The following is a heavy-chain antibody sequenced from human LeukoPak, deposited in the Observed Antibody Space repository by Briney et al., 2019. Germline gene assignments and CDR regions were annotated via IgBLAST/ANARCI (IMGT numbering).Heavy chain of an antibody. CDR3: ASAPNGDFFDY. J-gene: IGHJ4*02. V-gene: IGHV4-59*01. D-gene: IGHD2-8*01. CDR2: IYYSGRT. Sequence: KSSETLSLTCTVSAGSISNYYWSWIWQAPGKALEWIGYIYYSGRTNYNPSLKSRVTISEGTSTNQFTLKLSSVTTADTAIYYCASAPNGDFFDYWGQGTLVTVSS. CDR1: AGSISNYY.